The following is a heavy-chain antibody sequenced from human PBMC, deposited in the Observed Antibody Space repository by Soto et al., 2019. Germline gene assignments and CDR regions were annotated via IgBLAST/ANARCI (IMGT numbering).Heavy chain of an antibody. CDR3: ARGRVRTTTPPRGKYMDV. Sequence: QVQLQQWGAGLLKPSETLSLTCAVYGGSFSGYYWSWIRQPPGKGLEWIGEINHSGSTNYNPSLKSRVTISVDTSKNQFSLKLSSVTAADTAVYYCARGRVRTTTPPRGKYMDVWGKGTTVTVSS. D-gene: IGHD4-17*01. CDR2: INHSGST. J-gene: IGHJ6*03. V-gene: IGHV4-34*01. CDR1: GGSFSGYY.